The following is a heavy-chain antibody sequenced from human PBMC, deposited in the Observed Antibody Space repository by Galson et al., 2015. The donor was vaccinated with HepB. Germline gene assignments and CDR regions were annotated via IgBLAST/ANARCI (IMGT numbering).Heavy chain of an antibody. CDR2: IIPIFGTA. Sequence: SVKVSCKASGGTFSSYAISWVRQAPGQGLEWMGGIIPIFGTANYAQKFQGRVTMTRNTSISTAYMELSSLRSEDTAVYYCARGLGRITMVRGVIYFDYWGQGTLVTVSS. D-gene: IGHD3-10*01. CDR1: GGTFSSYA. CDR3: ARGLGRITMVRGVIYFDY. J-gene: IGHJ4*02. V-gene: IGHV1-69*05.